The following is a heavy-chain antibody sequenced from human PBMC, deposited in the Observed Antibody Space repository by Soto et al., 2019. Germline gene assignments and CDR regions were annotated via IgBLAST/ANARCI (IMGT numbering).Heavy chain of an antibody. J-gene: IGHJ5*02. V-gene: IGHV3-23*01. CDR2: ISGSGGST. Sequence: GGVLKDQGKGLEWVSAISGSGGSTYYADSVKGRFTISRDNSKNTLYLQMNSLRAEDTAVYYCAKNNYYYGTGLNWFDPWGQGTLVTLSS. CDR3: AKNNYYYGTGLNWFDP. D-gene: IGHD3-10*01.